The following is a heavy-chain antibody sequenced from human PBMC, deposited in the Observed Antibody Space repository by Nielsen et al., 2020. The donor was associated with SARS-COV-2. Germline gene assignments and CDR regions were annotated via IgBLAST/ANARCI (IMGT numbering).Heavy chain of an antibody. J-gene: IGHJ6*03. CDR2: INHSGST. CDR3: ARVVAAAGTSGYYYMDV. V-gene: IGHV4-34*01. Sequence: SETLSLTCTVSGGSISSYYWSWIRQPPGKGLEWIGEINHSGSTNYNPSLKSRVTISVDTSKNQFSLKLSSVTAADTAVYYCARVVAAAGTSGYYYMDVWGKGTTVTVSS. CDR1: GGSISSYY. D-gene: IGHD6-13*01.